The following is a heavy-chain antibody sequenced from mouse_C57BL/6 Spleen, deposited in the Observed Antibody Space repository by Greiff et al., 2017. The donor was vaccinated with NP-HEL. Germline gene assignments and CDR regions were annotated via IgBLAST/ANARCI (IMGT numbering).Heavy chain of an antibody. V-gene: IGHV7-3*01. J-gene: IGHJ2*01. CDR3: ARYSQRYFDD. CDR2: IRNKANGYTT. Sequence: EVMLVESGGGLVQPGGSLSLSCAASGFTFTDYYMSWVRQPPGKALEWLGFIRNKANGYTTESSASVKGRFTISRDNSQSILYLQMNALRAEDSATYYCARYSQRYFDDWGQGTTLTVSS. CDR1: GFTFTDYY.